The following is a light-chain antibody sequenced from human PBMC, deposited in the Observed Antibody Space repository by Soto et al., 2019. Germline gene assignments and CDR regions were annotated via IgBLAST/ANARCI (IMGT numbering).Light chain of an antibody. CDR3: QQYSSSRT. J-gene: IGKJ4*01. CDR2: GTS. V-gene: IGKV3-20*01. Sequence: EIVLTQSPGTLSLSPGERVTLSCRASQTVTNRYFAWYQHRRGQAPRLLIYGTSNRATGVPDRFSGSGSGTDFSRTIARLTAEEFAVYFCQQYSSSRTFGGGTKVECK. CDR1: QTVTNRY.